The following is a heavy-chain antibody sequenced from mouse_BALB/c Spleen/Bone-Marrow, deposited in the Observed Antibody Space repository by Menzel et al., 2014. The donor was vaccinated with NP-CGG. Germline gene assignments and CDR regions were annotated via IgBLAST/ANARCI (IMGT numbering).Heavy chain of an antibody. CDR1: GFTFSNYW. Sequence: EVQRVESGGGLVQPGGSMKLSCVASGFTFSNYWMNWVRQSPEKGLEWVAEIRLKSNNYATHYAESVKGRFTISRDDSKGSVYLQMNNLRAEDTGIYYCIRRGRGYAMDYWGQGTSVTVSS. CDR2: IRLKSNNYAT. CDR3: IRRGRGYAMDY. V-gene: IGHV6-6*02. J-gene: IGHJ4*01.